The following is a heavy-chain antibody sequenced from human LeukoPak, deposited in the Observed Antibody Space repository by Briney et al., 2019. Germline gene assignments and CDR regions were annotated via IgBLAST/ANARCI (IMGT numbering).Heavy chain of an antibody. CDR3: ARALRWGAARNWFDP. D-gene: IGHD6-6*01. V-gene: IGHV4-34*01. Sequence: SETLSLTCAVYGGSFSGYYWSWIRQPPGKGLEWIGEINHSGSTNYNPSLKSRVTISVDTSKNQFSLKLSSVTAADTAVYYCARALRWGAARNWFDPWGQGTLVTVSS. CDR1: GGSFSGYY. J-gene: IGHJ5*02. CDR2: INHSGST.